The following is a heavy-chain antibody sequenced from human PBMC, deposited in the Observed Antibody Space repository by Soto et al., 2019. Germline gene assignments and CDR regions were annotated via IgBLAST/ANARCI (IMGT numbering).Heavy chain of an antibody. D-gene: IGHD1-26*01. CDR1: GFTYPCNS. V-gene: IGHV3-23*01. J-gene: IGHJ4*02. Sequence: EPLRRTYAASGFTYPCNSIHWVRPASGEGLEWVSGFRGYYVTTTYADTVKGRFTISRDNSKNTLLLQMNSLRADDKAIYSCAKEGRVGVEGFDFWGQGTLVTVYS. CDR3: AKEGRVGVEGFDF. CDR2: FRGYYVTT.